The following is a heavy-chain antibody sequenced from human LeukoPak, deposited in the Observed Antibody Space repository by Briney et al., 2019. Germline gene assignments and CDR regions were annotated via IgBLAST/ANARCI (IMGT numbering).Heavy chain of an antibody. CDR3: AKDRRDGYNHEDFDY. CDR1: GFTFSSYG. CDR2: ISGSGGST. Sequence: PGGSLRLSCAASGFTFSSYGMHWVRQAPGKGLEWVSAISGSGGSTYYADSVKGRFTISRDNSKNTLYLQMNSLRAEDTAVYYCAKDRRDGYNHEDFDYWGQGTLVTVSS. D-gene: IGHD5-24*01. J-gene: IGHJ4*02. V-gene: IGHV3-23*01.